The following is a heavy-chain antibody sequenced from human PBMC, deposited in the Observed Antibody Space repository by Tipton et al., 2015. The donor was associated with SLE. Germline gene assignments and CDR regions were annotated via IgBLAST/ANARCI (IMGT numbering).Heavy chain of an antibody. V-gene: IGHV4-38-2*02. J-gene: IGHJ4*02. Sequence: TLSLTCTVSGFSISSYYWGWIRQPPGKGLEWLGAIYHSGTTYYNPSPKSRLTLSIDTSKNQFSLKLRSVTAADTAVYYCVRLELPSTKADYWGPGTLVTVTS. CDR3: VRLELPSTKADY. CDR2: IYHSGTT. D-gene: IGHD5-24*01. CDR1: GFSISSYY.